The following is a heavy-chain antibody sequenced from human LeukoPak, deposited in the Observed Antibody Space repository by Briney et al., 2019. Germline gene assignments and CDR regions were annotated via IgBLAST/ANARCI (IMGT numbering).Heavy chain of an antibody. D-gene: IGHD4-11*01. J-gene: IGHJ6*03. CDR2: INQDESEE. Sequence: GGSLRLSCAVSGMTFKNYWMSWFRQTPGKGLEWVATINQDESEEYYLDSVKGRFTISRDTAKNSLYLQMYSLTAEDTALYYCARGVSNYRTHYYYYYMDVWGKGTTVTVSS. CDR1: GMTFKNYW. CDR3: ARGVSNYRTHYYYYYMDV. V-gene: IGHV3-7*03.